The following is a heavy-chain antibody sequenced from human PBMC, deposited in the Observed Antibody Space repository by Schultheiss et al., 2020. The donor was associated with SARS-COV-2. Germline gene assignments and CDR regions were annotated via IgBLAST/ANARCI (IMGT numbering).Heavy chain of an antibody. D-gene: IGHD3-10*01. CDR1: GFTFDDYG. J-gene: IGHJ3*02. CDR2: INWNGGST. CDR3: ARALRSSDYYGFFDAFDI. V-gene: IGHV3-20*04. Sequence: GGSLRLSCAASGFTFDDYGMSWVRQAPGKGLEWVSGINWNGGSTGYADSVKGRFTISRDNSKNTLYLQMNSLRAEDTAVYYCARALRSSDYYGFFDAFDIWGQGTMVTVSS.